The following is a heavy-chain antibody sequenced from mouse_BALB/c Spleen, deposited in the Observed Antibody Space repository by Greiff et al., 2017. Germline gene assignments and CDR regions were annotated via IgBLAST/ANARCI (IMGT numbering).Heavy chain of an antibody. Sequence: EVQGVESGGGLVQPGGSRKLSCAASGFTFSSFGMHWVRQAPEKGLEWVAYISSGSSTIYYADTVKGRFTISRDNPKNTLFLQMTSLRSEDTAMYYCARSGYGYDDAMDYWGQGTSVTGSS. V-gene: IGHV5-17*02. CDR2: ISSGSSTI. CDR1: GFTFSSFG. J-gene: IGHJ4*01. CDR3: ARSGYGYDDAMDY. D-gene: IGHD2-2*01.